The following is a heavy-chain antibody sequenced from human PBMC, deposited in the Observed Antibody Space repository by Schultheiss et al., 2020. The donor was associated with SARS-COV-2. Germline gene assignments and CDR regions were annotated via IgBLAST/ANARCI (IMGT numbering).Heavy chain of an antibody. V-gene: IGHV5-51*01. D-gene: IGHD6-6*01. CDR2: IYPGDSDT. CDR3: ARAPLSIAARPAGMGV. J-gene: IGHJ6*02. Sequence: GASLKISCQGSGYDFTTYWIGWVRQMPGKGLEWMGIIYPGDSDTRYSPSFQGQVTISADKSISTAYLQWSSLKASDTAMYYCARAPLSIAARPAGMGVWGQGTTVTVAS. CDR1: GYDFTTYW.